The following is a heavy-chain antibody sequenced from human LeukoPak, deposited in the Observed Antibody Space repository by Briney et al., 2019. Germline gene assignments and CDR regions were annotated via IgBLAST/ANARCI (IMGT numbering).Heavy chain of an antibody. D-gene: IGHD3-10*02. J-gene: IGHJ4*02. Sequence: SETLSLTCAVYGGSFNSYYWSWIRQSPGKGLEWIGEINHSGSTNYNPSLESRVTISVDTSKKQFLLKLTSVTAADTAVYFCARRRVLMFNSIDYWGQGTLVTVSS. CDR1: GGSFNSYY. V-gene: IGHV4-34*01. CDR3: ARRRVLMFNSIDY. CDR2: INHSGST.